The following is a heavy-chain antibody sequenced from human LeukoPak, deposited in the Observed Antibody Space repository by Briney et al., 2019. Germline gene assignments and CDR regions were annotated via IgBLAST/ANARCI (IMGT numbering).Heavy chain of an antibody. CDR2: IGADGSDT. J-gene: IGHJ4*02. CDR3: AKGIHCTGGTCTLFHY. CDR1: GFTFSDYN. Sequence: GGSLRLSCAASGFTFSDYNMNWVRQAPGKGLEWVSAIGADGSDTYYAHSVKGRFTISRDNFKNTLHLQMNGLRAEDTALYYCAKGIHCTGGTCTLFHYWGQGTLVTVSS. D-gene: IGHD2-15*01. V-gene: IGHV3-23*01.